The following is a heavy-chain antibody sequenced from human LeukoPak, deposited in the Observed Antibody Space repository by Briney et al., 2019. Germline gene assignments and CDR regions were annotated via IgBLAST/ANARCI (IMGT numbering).Heavy chain of an antibody. D-gene: IGHD3-9*01. J-gene: IGHJ6*03. CDR1: GFTFSNAW. CDR2: IKSKTDGGTT. CDR3: ARAYYDILTGYFHPPYYYYYMDV. Sequence: SGGSLRLSCAASGFTFSNAWMSWVRQAPGKGLEWVGRIKSKTDGGTTDYAAPVKGRFTISRDNSKNTLYLQMNSLRAEDTAVYYCARAYYDILTGYFHPPYYYYYMDVWGKGTTVTVSS. V-gene: IGHV3-15*01.